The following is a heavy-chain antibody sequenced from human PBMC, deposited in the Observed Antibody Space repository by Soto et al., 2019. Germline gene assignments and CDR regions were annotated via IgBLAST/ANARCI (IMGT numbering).Heavy chain of an antibody. V-gene: IGHV3-74*01. CDR3: TSDTFGLRDT. D-gene: IGHD3-10*01. Sequence: GGSLRLSCAASGFPFSHYWMHWVRQTPGKGLVWVSRINPAGTITNYADSVEGRFTISRDNADSALFLQMNSLSAEDTAIYYCTSDTFGLRDTWGQGTLVTISS. CDR2: INPAGTIT. J-gene: IGHJ5*02. CDR1: GFPFSHYW.